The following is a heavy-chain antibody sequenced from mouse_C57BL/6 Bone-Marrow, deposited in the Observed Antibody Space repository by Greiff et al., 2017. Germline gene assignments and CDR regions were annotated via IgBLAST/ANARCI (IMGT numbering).Heavy chain of an antibody. CDR2: IYPGDGDT. CDR1: GYAFSSSW. Sequence: VQLQQSGPELVTPWASVKISCKASGYAFSSSWMNWVKQRPGKGLEWIGRIYPGDGDTNYNGKFKGKATLTADKSSSTAYMQLSSLTSEDSAVYFWARSGAKVVATDYWGKGTTLTVAS. J-gene: IGHJ2*01. V-gene: IGHV1-82*01. D-gene: IGHD1-1*01. CDR3: ARSGAKVVATDY.